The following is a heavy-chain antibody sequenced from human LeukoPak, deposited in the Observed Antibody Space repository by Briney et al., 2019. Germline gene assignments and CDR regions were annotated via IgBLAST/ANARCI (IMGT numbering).Heavy chain of an antibody. Sequence: GGSLRLSCAASGFTFSDRYMDWVRQAPGKGLEWVGRTRNKADSYITEYAASVKGRFTISRDNSKNSLYLQMNSLKTEDTAVYYCARDFDYGDGFDYWGQETLVTVSS. J-gene: IGHJ4*02. CDR2: TRNKADSYIT. CDR3: ARDFDYGDGFDY. CDR1: GFTFSDRY. D-gene: IGHD4-17*01. V-gene: IGHV3-72*01.